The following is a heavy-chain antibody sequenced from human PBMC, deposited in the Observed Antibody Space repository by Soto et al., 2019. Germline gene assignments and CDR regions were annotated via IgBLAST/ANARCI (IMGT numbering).Heavy chain of an antibody. V-gene: IGHV3-33*01. CDR3: ARDPFSSSWYGYYYYGMDV. Sequence: GGSLRLSCAASGFTFSSYGMHWVRQAPGKGLEWVAVIWYDGSNKYYADSVKGRFTISRDNSKNTLYLQMNSLRAEDTAVYYCARDPFSSSWYGYYYYGMDVWGQGTTVTVSS. CDR2: IWYDGSNK. J-gene: IGHJ6*02. CDR1: GFTFSSYG. D-gene: IGHD6-13*01.